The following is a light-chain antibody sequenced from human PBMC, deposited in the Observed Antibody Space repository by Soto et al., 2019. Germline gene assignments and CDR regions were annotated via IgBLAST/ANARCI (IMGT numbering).Light chain of an antibody. V-gene: IGLV1-44*01. J-gene: IGLJ1*01. Sequence: QSVLTQPPSAPGTPGQRVTISCSGSSSNIGSNTVNWYQQLPGTAPKLLIYSNDQRPSGVPDRFSGSKSGTSASLAISGLQSEDAADYYCAAWDDSLNGYVFATGTKLTV. CDR3: AAWDDSLNGYV. CDR2: SND. CDR1: SSNIGSNT.